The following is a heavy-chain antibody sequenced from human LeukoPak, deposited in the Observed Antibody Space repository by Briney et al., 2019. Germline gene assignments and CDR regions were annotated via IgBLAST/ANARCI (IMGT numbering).Heavy chain of an antibody. Sequence: GGSVRLSCAASGFILSTHGMHWVRQAPGKGLEWVAGMWYDGSREDYADSVKGRFTISRDMSKSTLNLQMNSLRVEDTAMFYCARDLSFGSLDFRGQGTLVTVSS. CDR1: GFILSTHG. V-gene: IGHV3-33*01. CDR3: ARDLSFGSLDF. D-gene: IGHD1-26*01. J-gene: IGHJ4*02. CDR2: MWYDGSRE.